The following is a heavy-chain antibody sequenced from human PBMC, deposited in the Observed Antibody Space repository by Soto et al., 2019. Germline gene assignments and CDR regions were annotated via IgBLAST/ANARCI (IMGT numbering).Heavy chain of an antibody. CDR3: AREGGDYAFDV. J-gene: IGHJ3*01. CDR2: SIHSGNT. D-gene: IGHD3-16*01. V-gene: IGHV4-34*12. Sequence: QVRLQQWGAGLLKPSETLSLTCAVYGDSFSGYYWSWIRQPPGKGLEWIGESIHSGNTNYNPSLKSRVSISVDTSKTQFSLWLTSVTAADTAVYYCAREGGDYAFDVWGQGTTVTVSS. CDR1: GDSFSGYY.